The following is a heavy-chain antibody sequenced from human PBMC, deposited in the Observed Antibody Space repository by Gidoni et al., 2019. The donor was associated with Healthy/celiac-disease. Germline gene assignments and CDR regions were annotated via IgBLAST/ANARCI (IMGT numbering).Heavy chain of an antibody. D-gene: IGHD6-19*01. CDR2: ISYDGSNK. Sequence: QVQLVESGGGVVQPGRSLRLPCAASGFTFSSYAMHWVRQAPGKGLEWVAVISYDGSNKYYADSVKGRFTISRDNSKNTLYLQMNSLRAEDTAVYYCARGGAVAGTLKYFQHWGQGTLVTVSS. CDR3: ARGGAVAGTLKYFQH. CDR1: GFTFSSYA. V-gene: IGHV3-30*01. J-gene: IGHJ1*01.